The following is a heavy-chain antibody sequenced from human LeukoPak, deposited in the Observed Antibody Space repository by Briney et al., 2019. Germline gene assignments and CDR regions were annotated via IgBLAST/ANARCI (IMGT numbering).Heavy chain of an antibody. J-gene: IGHJ6*03. CDR1: GYTFTGYY. D-gene: IGHD6-13*01. CDR2: INPNSGGT. V-gene: IGHV1-2*02. Sequence: GASVKVSCKASGYTFTGYYMHWVRQAPGQGLEWMGGINPNSGGTNYAQKFQGRVTMTRDTSISTAYMELSRLRSDDTAVYYCARDLSFGSSWSYYYYYYMDVWGKGTTVTVSS. CDR3: ARDLSFGSSWSYYYYYYMDV.